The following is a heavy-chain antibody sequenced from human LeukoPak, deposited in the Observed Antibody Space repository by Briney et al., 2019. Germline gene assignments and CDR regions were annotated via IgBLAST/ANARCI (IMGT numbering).Heavy chain of an antibody. D-gene: IGHD5-18*01. CDR3: ARGDGYGYFDY. J-gene: IGHJ4*02. CDR1: GFTFSSYG. CDR2: ISYDGSNK. Sequence: GGSLRLSCAASGFTFSSYGMHWVRQAPGKGLEWVAVISYDGSNKYYADSVKGRFTISRDNSKNTLYLQMNSLRAEDTAVYYCARGDGYGYFDYWGQGTLVTVSS. V-gene: IGHV3-30*03.